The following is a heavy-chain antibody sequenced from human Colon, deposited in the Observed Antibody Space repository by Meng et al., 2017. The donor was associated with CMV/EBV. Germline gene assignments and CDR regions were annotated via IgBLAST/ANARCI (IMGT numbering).Heavy chain of an antibody. D-gene: IGHD1-26*01. CDR2: INANSGAT. J-gene: IGHJ4*02. CDR3: AREPFLYSGIIYGADY. Sequence: ASVKVSCKASGFTFSDYFIHWVRQAPGQGLEWVGWINANSGATTSARSFQGRVTMTRDTSITTVYMQLTTLTSDDTAVYYCAREPFLYSGIIYGADYWGQGTLVTVSS. CDR1: GFTFSDYF. V-gene: IGHV1-2*02.